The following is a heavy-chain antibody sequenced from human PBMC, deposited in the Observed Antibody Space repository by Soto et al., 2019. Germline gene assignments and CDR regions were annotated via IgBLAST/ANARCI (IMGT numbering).Heavy chain of an antibody. Sequence: ASVKVSCKASGGTFSSYAISWVRQAPGQGLEWMGGIIPIFGTANYAQKFQGRVTMTADTSTSTAYMELRSLRSDDTAVYSCARKATVQQLDPPYYYYYGMDVWGQGTTVTVSS. J-gene: IGHJ6*02. D-gene: IGHD6-13*01. CDR1: GGTFSSYA. CDR2: IIPIFGTA. V-gene: IGHV1-69*06. CDR3: ARKATVQQLDPPYYYYYGMDV.